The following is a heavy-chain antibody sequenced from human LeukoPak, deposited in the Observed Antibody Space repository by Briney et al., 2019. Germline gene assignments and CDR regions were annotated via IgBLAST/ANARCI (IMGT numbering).Heavy chain of an antibody. D-gene: IGHD2-15*01. V-gene: IGHV5-51*01. CDR3: LVSSCYADGDCLDL. J-gene: IGHJ5*02. Sequence: GESLKISCKGSGYTFSSYWIGWVRQMPGKGLEWMGIIYPGDSDTRYSPSFQGQVTIAADKSISTASLLWSSLKASDTAMYYWLVSSCYADGDCLDLWGQGTLVTVSS. CDR1: GYTFSSYW. CDR2: IYPGDSDT.